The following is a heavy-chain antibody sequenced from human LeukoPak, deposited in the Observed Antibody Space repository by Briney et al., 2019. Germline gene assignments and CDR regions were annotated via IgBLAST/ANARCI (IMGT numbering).Heavy chain of an antibody. D-gene: IGHD5-18*01. J-gene: IGHJ6*02. CDR1: GGSISSYY. CDR2: IYYSGST. V-gene: IGHV4-59*01. Sequence: PSETLSLTCTVSGGSISSYYWSWIRQPPGKGLEWIGYIYYSGSTNYNASLKSRVTLSVDTAKHQFSLKLSSVTAAAPAVYYCATSYGGTATDGGNYYYYYGMDVWGQGTTVTVSS. CDR3: ATSYGGTATDGGNYYYYYGMDV.